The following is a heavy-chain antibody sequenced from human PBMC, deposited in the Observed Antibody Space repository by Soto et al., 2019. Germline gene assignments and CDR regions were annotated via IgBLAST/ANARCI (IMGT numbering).Heavy chain of an antibody. CDR2: IIPIFGTA. Sequence: ASVKVSSKASGGTYSGYAISWVRQAPGQGLEWMGGIIPIFGTANYAQKFQGRVTITADESTSTAYMELSSLRSEDTAVYYCARESSRLSVAGLDAFDIWGQGTMVTVSS. CDR3: ARESSRLSVAGLDAFDI. V-gene: IGHV1-69*13. CDR1: GGTYSGYA. D-gene: IGHD6-19*01. J-gene: IGHJ3*02.